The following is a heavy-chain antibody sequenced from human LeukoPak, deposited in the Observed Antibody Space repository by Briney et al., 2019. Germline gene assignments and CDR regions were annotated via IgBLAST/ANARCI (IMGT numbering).Heavy chain of an antibody. CDR2: ISSSSSYI. CDR1: GFTFSSYS. V-gene: IGHV3-21*01. J-gene: IGHJ4*02. Sequence: GGSLSLSCAASGFTFSSYSMNWVRQAPGKGLEWVSSISSSSSYIYYADSVKGRFTISRDNSKNTLYLQMNSLRAEDTAVYYCASATGPSYYFDYWGQGTLVTVSS. D-gene: IGHD1-1*01. CDR3: ASATGPSYYFDY.